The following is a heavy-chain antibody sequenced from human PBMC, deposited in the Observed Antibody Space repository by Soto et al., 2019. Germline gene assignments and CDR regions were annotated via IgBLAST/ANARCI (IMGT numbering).Heavy chain of an antibody. CDR2: ISAYNDNT. D-gene: IGHD6-19*01. V-gene: IGHV1-18*01. CDR3: ARVAVAEISYYYYGMDV. CDR1: GYTFTSYG. Sequence: ASVKVSCKASGYTFTSYGISWVRQAPGQGLEWMGWISAYNDNTNYAQKLQGRVTMTTDTSTSTAYMELRSLRSDDTAVYYCARVAVAEISYYYYGMDVWGQGTTVTVSS. J-gene: IGHJ6*02.